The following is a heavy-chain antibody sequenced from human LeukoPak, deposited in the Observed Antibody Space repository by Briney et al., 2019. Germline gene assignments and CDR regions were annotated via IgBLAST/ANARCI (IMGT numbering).Heavy chain of an antibody. D-gene: IGHD3-10*01. Sequence: GRSLRLSSAASGFTFSSYAMHWVRQAPGKGLEWVAVISYDGSNKYYADSVKGRFTISRDNSKNTLYLQMNSLRAEDTAVYYCARDSRDVLWFGELLFWGQGTLVTVSS. CDR1: GFTFSSYA. CDR2: ISYDGSNK. J-gene: IGHJ4*02. V-gene: IGHV3-30-3*01. CDR3: ARDSRDVLWFGELLF.